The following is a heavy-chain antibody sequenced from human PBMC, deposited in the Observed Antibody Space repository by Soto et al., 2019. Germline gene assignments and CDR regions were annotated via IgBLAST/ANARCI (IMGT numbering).Heavy chain of an antibody. Sequence: QITLKESGPTLVKSTQTLTLTCTFSGFSFSPSGVGVAWIRQPPGKALEWLALIYWNDDKRYSPSLKSRLTITKDTSKNRVVLTMTNMDPVDTATYYCAQVPIFNEGHDAFDIWGQGTMVTVSS. D-gene: IGHD3-9*01. CDR2: IYWNDDK. J-gene: IGHJ3*02. V-gene: IGHV2-5*01. CDR1: GFSFSPSGVG. CDR3: AQVPIFNEGHDAFDI.